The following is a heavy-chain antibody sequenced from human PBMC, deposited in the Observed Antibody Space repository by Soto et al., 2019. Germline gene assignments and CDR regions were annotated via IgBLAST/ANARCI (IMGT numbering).Heavy chain of an antibody. V-gene: IGHV1-69*01. CDR3: ARVLSYGSGSYSPYGMDV. CDR2: VSPPFRTS. Sequence: QVQLVQSGAEVKKPGSSVKVSCKTSGVSFNNNGIGWVRQAPGHGLEWMGGVSPPFRTSNYARKFQGRISIYADASTGTVNRERISLTSDETAEDYCARVLSYGSGSYSPYGMDVWGQGTTVTVSS. CDR1: GVSFNNNG. J-gene: IGHJ6*02. D-gene: IGHD3-10*01.